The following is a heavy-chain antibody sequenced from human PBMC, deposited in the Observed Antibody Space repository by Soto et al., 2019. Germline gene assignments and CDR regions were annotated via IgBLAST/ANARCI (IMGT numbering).Heavy chain of an antibody. D-gene: IGHD1-26*01. J-gene: IGHJ4*01. Sequence: QTLSLTCAITGDSVSSNSAGWSWVRQSPSRGLEWLGRTYYRSKWYYEYAVSVRGRITINPDTSKNQYSLQLNSVTPEDTAVYFCARGEQYSGRISDYWGQGTLVTVSS. V-gene: IGHV6-1*01. CDR1: GDSVSSNSAG. CDR3: ARGEQYSGRISDY. CDR2: TYYRSKWYY.